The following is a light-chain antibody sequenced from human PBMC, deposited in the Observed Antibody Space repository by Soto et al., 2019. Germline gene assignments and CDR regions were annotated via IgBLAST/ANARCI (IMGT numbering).Light chain of an antibody. CDR3: QQYNSYSERT. J-gene: IGKJ1*01. Sequence: DIQMTQSPSTLSASVGDRVTITCRASQSISSWLAWYQQKPGKAPKLLIYDASSLESGVTSRFSGSGSGTEFTLAISSLQPDDFATYYCQQYNSYSERTFGQGTKVEIK. CDR1: QSISSW. V-gene: IGKV1-5*01. CDR2: DAS.